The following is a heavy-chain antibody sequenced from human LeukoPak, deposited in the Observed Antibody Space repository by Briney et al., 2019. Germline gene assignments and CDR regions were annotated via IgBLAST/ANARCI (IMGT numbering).Heavy chain of an antibody. D-gene: IGHD4-17*01. Sequence: PSETLSLTCTVSGGSISSYHWSWIRQPAGKGLEWIGRIYTSGSTNYNPSLKSRVTMSVDTSKNQFSLKLSSVTAADTAAYYCARGDYDHDAFDIWGQGTMVTVSS. J-gene: IGHJ3*02. CDR3: ARGDYDHDAFDI. CDR1: GGSISSYH. V-gene: IGHV4-4*07. CDR2: IYTSGST.